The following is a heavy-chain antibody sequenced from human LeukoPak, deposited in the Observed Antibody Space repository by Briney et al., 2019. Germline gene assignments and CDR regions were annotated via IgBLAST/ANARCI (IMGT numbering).Heavy chain of an antibody. CDR3: ARDMELY. CDR1: GFTFSSYA. V-gene: IGHV3-30-3*01. CDR2: ISYDGSNK. Sequence: PGGSLRLSCAASGFTFSSYAMHWVRQAPGKGLEWVAVISYDGSNKYYADSVKGRFTISRDNSKDTLYLQMNSLRAEDTAVYYCARDMELYWGQGTLVTVSS. D-gene: IGHD1-7*01. J-gene: IGHJ4*02.